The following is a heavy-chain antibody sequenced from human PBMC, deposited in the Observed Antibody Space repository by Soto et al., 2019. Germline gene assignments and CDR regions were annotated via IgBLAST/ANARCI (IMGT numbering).Heavy chain of an antibody. CDR2: LYYSGST. V-gene: IGHV4-61*01. CDR3: ARVSVYDSSGYYP. Sequence: SETLSLTCTVSGGSVSSGSYYWSWIRQPPGKGLEWIGYLYYSGSTNYNPSLKSRVTISVDTSKNQFSLKLSSVTAADTAVYYCARVSVYDSSGYYPWGQGTLVTVSS. J-gene: IGHJ5*02. D-gene: IGHD3-22*01. CDR1: GGSVSSGSYY.